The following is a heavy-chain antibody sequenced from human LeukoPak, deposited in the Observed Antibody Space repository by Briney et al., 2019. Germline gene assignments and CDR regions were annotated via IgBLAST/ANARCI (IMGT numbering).Heavy chain of an antibody. CDR1: GFTFSSYA. J-gene: IGHJ5*02. V-gene: IGHV3-23*01. D-gene: IGHD2-8*01. CDR3: AKEASYCTNGVCYSRIFDT. Sequence: GGSLRLSCAASGFTFSSYAMSWVRQAPGKGLEWVSAISGSGGSTFYADSVKGRFTMSRDNSKNTLYLQMNSLRAEDTAVYYCAKEASYCTNGVCYSRIFDTWGQGTLVAVSS. CDR2: ISGSGGST.